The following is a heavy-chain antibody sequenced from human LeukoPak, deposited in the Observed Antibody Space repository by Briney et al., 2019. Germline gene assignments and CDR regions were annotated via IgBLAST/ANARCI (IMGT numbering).Heavy chain of an antibody. CDR3: TRRPAADTLYSDY. CDR2: ISYGGGNT. D-gene: IGHD2-2*01. CDR1: GFTFSRYA. Sequence: GGSLRLSCAASGFTFSRYAMHWVRQAPEKGLEYVAAISYGGGNTYYADSVKGRFTISRDNSKNTLYLQMGSLGAEDMALYYCTRRPAADTLYSDYWGQGILVAVSS. V-gene: IGHV3-64*02. J-gene: IGHJ4*02.